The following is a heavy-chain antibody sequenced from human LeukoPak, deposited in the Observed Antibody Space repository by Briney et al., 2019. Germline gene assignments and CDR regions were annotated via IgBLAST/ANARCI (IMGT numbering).Heavy chain of an antibody. D-gene: IGHD3-22*01. J-gene: IGHJ1*01. CDR3: ARAYDSSGRDFQH. CDR2: INHSGST. Sequence: SETLSLTCAVYGGSFSGYYWSWIRQPPGKGLEWIGEINHSGSTNYNPSLKSRVTISVDTSKNQFSLKLSPVTAADTAVYYCARAYDSSGRDFQHWGQGTLVTVSS. V-gene: IGHV4-34*01. CDR1: GGSFSGYY.